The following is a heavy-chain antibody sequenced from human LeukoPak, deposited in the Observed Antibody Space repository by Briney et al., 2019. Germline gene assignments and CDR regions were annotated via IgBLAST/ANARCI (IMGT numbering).Heavy chain of an antibody. CDR3: AREPDSGSYLYFDY. Sequence: SVKVSCKASGGTFSSYAISWVRQAPGQGLEWMGRIIPILGIANYAQKFQGRVTITADKSTSTAYMELSSLRSEDTAVYYCAREPDSGSYLYFDYWGQGTLVTVSS. D-gene: IGHD1-26*01. CDR2: IIPILGIA. CDR1: GGTFSSYA. J-gene: IGHJ4*02. V-gene: IGHV1-69*04.